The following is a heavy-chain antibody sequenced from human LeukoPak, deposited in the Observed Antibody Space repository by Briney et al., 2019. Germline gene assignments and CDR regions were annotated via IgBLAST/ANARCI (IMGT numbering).Heavy chain of an antibody. V-gene: IGHV4-39*01. CDR1: GGSISSSSYY. CDR2: IYYSGST. D-gene: IGHD6-19*01. CDR3: ARQVGSSWYPPYPSSGWYRGRNWFDP. J-gene: IGHJ5*02. Sequence: SETLSLACTVSGGSISSSSYYWGWIRQPPGKGLEWIGSIYYSGSTNYNPSLKSRVTISVDTSKNQFSLKLSSVTAADTAVCYCARQVGSSWYPPYPSSGWYRGRNWFDPWGQGTLVTVSS.